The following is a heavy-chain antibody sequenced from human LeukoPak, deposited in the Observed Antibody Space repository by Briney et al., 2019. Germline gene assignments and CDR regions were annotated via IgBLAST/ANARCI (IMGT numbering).Heavy chain of an antibody. D-gene: IGHD3-10*01. J-gene: IGHJ4*02. CDR2: IKPDGSQK. Sequence: GGSLRLSCAASGFTFSSYAMHWVRQAPGKGLEWVANIKPDGSQKYYVDSVKGRFTISRENAKNSLYLQMGSLRAEDTAIYYCARAVGGGESYWGQGTLVTVSS. V-gene: IGHV3-7*04. CDR1: GFTFSSYA. CDR3: ARAVGGGESY.